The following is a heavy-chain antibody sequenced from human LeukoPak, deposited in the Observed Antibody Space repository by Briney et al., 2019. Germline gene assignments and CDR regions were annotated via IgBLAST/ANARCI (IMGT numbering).Heavy chain of an antibody. CDR1: GFTFSSYA. CDR3: AKDMSGYSSGWYVQSGDY. D-gene: IGHD6-19*01. J-gene: IGHJ4*02. V-gene: IGHV3-23*01. Sequence: PGESLRLSCAASGFTFSSYAMSWVRQAPGKGLEWVSAISGSGGSTYYADSVKGRFTISRDNSKNTLYLQMNSLRAEDTAVYYCAKDMSGYSSGWYVQSGDYWGQGTLVTVSS. CDR2: ISGSGGST.